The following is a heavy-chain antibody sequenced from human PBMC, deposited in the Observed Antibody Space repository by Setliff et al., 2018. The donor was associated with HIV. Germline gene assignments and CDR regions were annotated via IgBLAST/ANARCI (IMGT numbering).Heavy chain of an antibody. CDR2: IYNSAST. Sequence: SETLSLTCTVSGDSISSYFWSWIRQSPGKGLEWIGYIYNSASTSYNPSLKSRVTISVDTSKNQFSLKLSSVTAADTAVYYCARGLSFYDPGGFDSWGQGTLVTVSS. CDR1: GDSISSYF. J-gene: IGHJ4*02. V-gene: IGHV4-4*09. CDR3: ARGLSFYDPGGFDS. D-gene: IGHD3-22*01.